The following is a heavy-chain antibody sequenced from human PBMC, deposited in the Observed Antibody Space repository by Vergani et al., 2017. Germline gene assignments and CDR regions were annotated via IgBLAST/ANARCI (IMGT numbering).Heavy chain of an antibody. D-gene: IGHD3-10*01. V-gene: IGHV3-23*01. CDR1: GFTFSSYA. CDR3: AKEISLYGSGSYEMDV. Sequence: EVQLLESGGGLVQPGGSLRLSCAASGFTFSSYAMSWVRQAPGKGLEWVSAISGSGGSTYYADSVKGRFTISRDNSKNTLYLQMNSLRAEDTAVYYCAKEISLYGSGSYEMDVWGKGTTVTVSS. CDR2: ISGSGGST. J-gene: IGHJ6*04.